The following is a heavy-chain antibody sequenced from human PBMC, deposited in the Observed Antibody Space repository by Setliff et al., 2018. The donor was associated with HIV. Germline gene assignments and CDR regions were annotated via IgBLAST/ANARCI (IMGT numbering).Heavy chain of an antibody. D-gene: IGHD2-2*01. J-gene: IGHJ1*01. CDR2: IWYDGSNK. Sequence: GGSLRLSCAASGFSFSSYGMHWVRQAPGKGLEWVAVIWYDGSNKSYGDSVKGRFTISRDNSKNTLYLQMNSLRAEDTAVYYCARDRAVCSLSSCPPEYFQRWGQGTLVTVSS. CDR1: GFSFSSYG. CDR3: ARDRAVCSLSSCPPEYFQR. V-gene: IGHV3-33*01.